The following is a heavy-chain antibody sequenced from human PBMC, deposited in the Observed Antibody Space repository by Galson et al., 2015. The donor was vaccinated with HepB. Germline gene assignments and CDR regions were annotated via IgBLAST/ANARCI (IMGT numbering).Heavy chain of an antibody. D-gene: IGHD6-19*01. J-gene: IGHJ4*02. CDR3: ARDIAVAGTGGSTFDY. Sequence: SVKVSCKASGYTFTSYYMHWVRQAPGQGLEWMGIINPSGGSTSYAQKLQGRVTMTRDTSTSTVYMELSSLRSEDTAVYYCARDIAVAGTGGSTFDYWGQGTLVTVSS. CDR2: INPSGGST. CDR1: GYTFTSYY. V-gene: IGHV1-46*04.